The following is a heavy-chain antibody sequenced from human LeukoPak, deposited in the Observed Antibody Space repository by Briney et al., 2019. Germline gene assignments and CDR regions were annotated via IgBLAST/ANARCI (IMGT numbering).Heavy chain of an antibody. J-gene: IGHJ5*02. CDR2: IYYSGST. D-gene: IGHD2-2*01. CDR1: GGSISSGDYY. V-gene: IGHV4-30-4*01. CDR3: ARGGYCSSTSCYAGPWFDP. Sequence: KPSETLSLTCTVSGGSISSGDYYWSWIRQPPGKGLEWIGYIYYSGSTYYNPSLKSRVTISVDTSKNQFSLKLSSVTAADTAVYYCARGGYCSSTSCYAGPWFDPWGQGTLVTVSS.